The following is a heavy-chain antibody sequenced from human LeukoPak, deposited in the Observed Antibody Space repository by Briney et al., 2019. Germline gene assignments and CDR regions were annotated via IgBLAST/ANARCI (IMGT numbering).Heavy chain of an antibody. J-gene: IGHJ4*02. D-gene: IGHD1-26*01. Sequence: GRSLRLSCAASGFTFSSYWMSWVRQAPGKGLEWVANIKQDGSEKYYVDSVKGRFTISRDNSKNTLYLQMNSLRAEDTAVYYCARVLSGSYYYSFDYWGQGTLVTVSS. V-gene: IGHV3-7*03. CDR1: GFTFSSYW. CDR2: IKQDGSEK. CDR3: ARVLSGSYYYSFDY.